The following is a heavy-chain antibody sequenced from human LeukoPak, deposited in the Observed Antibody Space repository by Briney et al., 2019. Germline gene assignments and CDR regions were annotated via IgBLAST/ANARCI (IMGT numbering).Heavy chain of an antibody. CDR1: GGSLSSYY. V-gene: IGHV4-4*07. Sequence: PSETLSLTCTGSGGSLSSYYWSWLRQPAGKGLEWIGRIYTSGSTNYNPSLKSRVTMSVDTSKNQFSLKLSSVTAADTAVYYCARDRTPITMVRTNWFDPWGQGTLVTVSS. D-gene: IGHD3-10*01. CDR3: ARDRTPITMVRTNWFDP. CDR2: IYTSGST. J-gene: IGHJ5*02.